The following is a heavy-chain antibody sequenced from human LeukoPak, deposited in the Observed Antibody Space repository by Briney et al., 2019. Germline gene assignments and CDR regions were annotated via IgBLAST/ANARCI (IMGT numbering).Heavy chain of an antibody. D-gene: IGHD5-18*01. CDR2: ISTYNGDT. J-gene: IGHJ4*02. V-gene: IGHV1-18*01. Sequence: GASVKVSCKASGYTFTSYGINWVRQAPGQGLEWMGWISTYNGDTNYAQKLQDRVTMTTDTSTSTAYVELRSLRSNDTAVYYCARGSSYGFSMGYWGQGTLVTVSS. CDR3: ARGSSYGFSMGY. CDR1: GYTFTSYG.